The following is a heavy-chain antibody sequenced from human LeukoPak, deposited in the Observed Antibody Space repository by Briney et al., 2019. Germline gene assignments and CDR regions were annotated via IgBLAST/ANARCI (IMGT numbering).Heavy chain of an antibody. CDR2: ISAYNGNT. D-gene: IGHD6-13*01. Sequence: ASVRVSCKASGYTFTSYGISWVRQAPGQGLDGMGWISAYNGNTNYAQKLQGRVTMTTDTSTSTAYMELRSLRSDDTAVYYCARDHAAGTSGDYWGQGTLVTVSS. CDR1: GYTFTSYG. CDR3: ARDHAAGTSGDY. V-gene: IGHV1-18*04. J-gene: IGHJ4*02.